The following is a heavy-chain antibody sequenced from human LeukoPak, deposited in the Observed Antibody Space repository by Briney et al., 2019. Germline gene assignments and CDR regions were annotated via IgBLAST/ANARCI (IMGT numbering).Heavy chain of an antibody. J-gene: IGHJ4*02. Sequence: GGSLRLSCAASGFTVGSNYMSWVRQAPRKGLEWVSALYRGGSTYYANSVKGRFTISRDNSKNSLYLQMNSLRAEDTAVYYCAREGTKYNNNMYYFDYWGQGTLVTVSS. CDR1: GFTVGSNY. V-gene: IGHV3-66*01. D-gene: IGHD3-10*01. CDR3: AREGTKYNNNMYYFDY. CDR2: LYRGGST.